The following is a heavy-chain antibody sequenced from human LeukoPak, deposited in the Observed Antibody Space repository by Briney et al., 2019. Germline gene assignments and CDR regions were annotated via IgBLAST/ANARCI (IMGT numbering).Heavy chain of an antibody. CDR3: ARDIQGELTTTSLDY. CDR2: ISSSSSYI. CDR1: GFTFSSYS. J-gene: IGHJ4*02. D-gene: IGHD1-26*01. V-gene: IGHV3-21*01. Sequence: GGSLRLSCAASGFTFSSYSMNWVRQAPGKGLEWVSSISSSSSYIYYADSVKGRFTISRDNAKNSLYLQMNSLRAEDTAVYYCARDIQGELTTTSLDYWGQGTLVTVSS.